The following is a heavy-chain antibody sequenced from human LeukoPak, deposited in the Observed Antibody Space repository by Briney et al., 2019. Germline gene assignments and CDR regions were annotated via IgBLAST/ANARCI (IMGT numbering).Heavy chain of an antibody. D-gene: IGHD3-10*01. J-gene: IGHJ6*03. CDR1: GYTFRNYS. Sequence: SVKVSYKASGYTFRNYSMKWVRQAPGQGLEWIGVINTNTGNPTYAQNFTGRSDFSLDTSVSTAYLQISSLKAEDTAGYYCARSGGSGSYYARYYYYCMDVWGKGTTVTVSS. V-gene: IGHV7-4-1*02. CDR3: ARSGGSGSYYARYYYYCMDV. CDR2: INTNTGNP.